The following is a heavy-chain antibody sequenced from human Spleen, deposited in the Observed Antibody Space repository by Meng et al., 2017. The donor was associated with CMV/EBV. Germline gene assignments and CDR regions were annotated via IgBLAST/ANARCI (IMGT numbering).Heavy chain of an antibody. CDR3: ARDLIVSYDFWSARPQPAGY. J-gene: IGHJ4*02. CDR1: GYTFTSYG. V-gene: IGHV1-18*01. Sequence: ASVQVPCKASGYTFTSYGITWVRQAPGQGLEWMGWISAYNHNTHYAQSLQDRVTMTTDTSTSTAYMEPRSLRSDDTAVYYCARDLIVSYDFWSARPQPAGYWGQGTLVTVSS. CDR2: ISAYNHNT. D-gene: IGHD3-3*01.